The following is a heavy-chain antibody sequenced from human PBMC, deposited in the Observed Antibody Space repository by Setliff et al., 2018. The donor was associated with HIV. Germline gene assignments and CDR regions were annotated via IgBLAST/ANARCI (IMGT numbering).Heavy chain of an antibody. CDR3: AKTSGSYYRGDAFDI. D-gene: IGHD1-26*01. Sequence: PGGSLRLSCAGSGFTFSSYAMTWVRQAPGKGLEWVSGISNSESGGRTFYADSVKGRFTISRDNSKNTLYMQMSSLRAEDTAVYYCAKTSGSYYRGDAFDIWGQGTMVTVSS. V-gene: IGHV3-23*01. J-gene: IGHJ3*02. CDR1: GFTFSSYA. CDR2: ISNSESGGRT.